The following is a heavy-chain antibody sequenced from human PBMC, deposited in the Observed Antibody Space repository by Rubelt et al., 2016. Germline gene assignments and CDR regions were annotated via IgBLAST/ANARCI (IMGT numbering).Heavy chain of an antibody. D-gene: IGHD6-6*01. CDR1: GGTFSSYA. CDR2: SIPILGIA. CDR3: ASSLPNLFGIAARDYYYYYGMDV. Sequence: QVQLVQSGAEVKKPGSSVKVSCKASGGTFSSYAISWVRQAPGQGLEWMGRSIPILGIANYAQKFQGRVTITADKSTSTAYMGLGSLRSDDTAVYYCASSLPNLFGIAARDYYYYYGMDVWGQGTTVTVSS. V-gene: IGHV1-69*04. J-gene: IGHJ6*02.